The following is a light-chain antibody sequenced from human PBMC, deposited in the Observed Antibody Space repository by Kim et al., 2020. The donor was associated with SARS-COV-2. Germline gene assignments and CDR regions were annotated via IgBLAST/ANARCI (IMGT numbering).Light chain of an antibody. CDR2: GAS. J-gene: IGKJ1*01. CDR1: QSVTNRY. CDR3: QQYASSRT. V-gene: IGKV3-20*01. Sequence: LSPGERATLSCRASQSVTNRYVAWYQQKPDQAPRLLIYGASTRATSIPDRFSGSGSGTDFTLTISRLEPEDFAVYYCQQYASSRTFGQGTKVEIK.